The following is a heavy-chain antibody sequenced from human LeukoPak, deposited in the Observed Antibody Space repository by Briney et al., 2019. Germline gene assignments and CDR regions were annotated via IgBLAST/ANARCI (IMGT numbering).Heavy chain of an antibody. J-gene: IGHJ4*02. V-gene: IGHV3-74*01. CDR2: INTDGSIT. CDR1: GFTFSDYW. D-gene: IGHD3-10*01. Sequence: GGSLRLSCAAPGFTFSDYWIHWVRQAPGKGLVWVSRINTDGSITNYADSVKGRFSISRDNAKNTLYLQMSSLRAEVTAVYYCARDRGPRTGFMVREAYDYWGQGTLVTVSS. CDR3: ARDRGPRTGFMVREAYDY.